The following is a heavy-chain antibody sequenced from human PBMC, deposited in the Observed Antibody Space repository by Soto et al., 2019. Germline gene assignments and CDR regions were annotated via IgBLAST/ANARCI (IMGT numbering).Heavy chain of an antibody. D-gene: IGHD1-26*01. CDR1: GYTFTSYD. CDR3: AREKGYSGSYFGKYYFDY. Sequence: ASVKVSCKASGYTFTSYDINWVRQATGQGLEWMGWMNPNSGNTGYAQKFQGRVTMTRNTSISTAYMELSSLRSEDTAVYYCAREKGYSGSYFGKYYFDYWGQGTLVTVSS. V-gene: IGHV1-8*01. CDR2: MNPNSGNT. J-gene: IGHJ4*02.